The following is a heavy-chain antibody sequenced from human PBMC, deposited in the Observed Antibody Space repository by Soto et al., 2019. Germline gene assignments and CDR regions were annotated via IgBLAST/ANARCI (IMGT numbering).Heavy chain of an antibody. CDR2: ISGSGDSA. CDR3: GKERRGSGWSVCNF. V-gene: IGHV3-23*01. CDR1: GFPFSHYA. D-gene: IGHD6-19*01. J-gene: IGHJ4*02. Sequence: VQLLESGGGLVQPGGSLRLSCTASGFPFSHYAMNWVRQGPGTRLEWVADISGSGDSARYADSVRGRFTISRDNSRDTLYLQMSSLRVDDTAVYYCGKERRGSGWSVCNFWGQGALVTVSS.